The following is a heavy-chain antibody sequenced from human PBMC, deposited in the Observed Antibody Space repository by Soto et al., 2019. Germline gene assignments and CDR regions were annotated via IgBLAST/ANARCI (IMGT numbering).Heavy chain of an antibody. CDR1: GGSISSSSNY. Sequence: PSETLSLTCTVSGGSISSSSNYWGWIRQPPGKGLEWIGSIYYSGSTYYNPSLESRVTISVDTSKNQFSLKLSSVTAADTAVYYCARRSGSGWLFDYWGQGTLVTVSS. V-gene: IGHV4-39*01. D-gene: IGHD6-19*01. CDR3: ARRSGSGWLFDY. CDR2: IYYSGST. J-gene: IGHJ4*02.